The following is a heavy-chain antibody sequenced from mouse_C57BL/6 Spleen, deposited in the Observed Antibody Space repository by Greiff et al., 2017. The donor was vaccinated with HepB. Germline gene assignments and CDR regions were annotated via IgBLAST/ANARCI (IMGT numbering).Heavy chain of an antibody. CDR2: INPNYGTT. CDR3: AGSDEYEGWFAY. J-gene: IGHJ3*01. Sequence: VQLQQSGPELVKPGASVKISCKASGYSFTDYNMNWVKQSNGKSLEWIGVINPNYGTTNYNQKFKGKATLTADQSSSTAYMQLNSLTSEDSAVYYCAGSDEYEGWFAYWGQGTLVTVSA. V-gene: IGHV1-39*01. CDR1: GYSFTDYN. D-gene: IGHD2-4*01.